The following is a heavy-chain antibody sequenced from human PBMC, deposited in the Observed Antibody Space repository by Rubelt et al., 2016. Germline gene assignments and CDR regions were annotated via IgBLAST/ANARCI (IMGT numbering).Heavy chain of an antibody. J-gene: IGHJ5*02. CDR3: AGQGGPSSHIDP. V-gene: IGHV4-34*01. CDR1: GGSFSGYY. D-gene: IGHD3-16*01. CDR2: GYYSGST. Sequence: QVQLQQWGAGLLKPSETLSLTCAVYGGSFSGYYWSWIRQSPGKGLEWIGSGYYSGSTYYNPSLKSRVTISVDTSKNKFSRQRTSLTAADTAVYYCAGQGGPSSHIDPWGQGTLVTVSS.